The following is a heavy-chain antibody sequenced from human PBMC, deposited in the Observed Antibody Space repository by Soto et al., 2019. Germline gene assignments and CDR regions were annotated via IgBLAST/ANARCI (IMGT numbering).Heavy chain of an antibody. CDR2: IIPIFGTA. CDR3: ARDPKYYDILTGYYLVSRGDWYFDL. D-gene: IGHD3-9*01. V-gene: IGHV1-69*13. CDR1: GGTFSSYA. Sequence: SVKVSCKASGGTFSSYAISWVRQAPGQGLEWMGGIIPIFGTANYAQKFQGRVTITADESTSTAYMELSSLRSEDTAVYYCARDPKYYDILTGYYLVSRGDWYFDLWGRGTLVTVSS. J-gene: IGHJ2*01.